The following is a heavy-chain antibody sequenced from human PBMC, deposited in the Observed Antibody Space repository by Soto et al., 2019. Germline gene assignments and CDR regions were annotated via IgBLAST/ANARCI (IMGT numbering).Heavy chain of an antibody. V-gene: IGHV3-74*01. CDR2: INSDGSST. Sequence: EVQLVEPGGGLVQPGGSLRLSCAASGFTFSTFWMHWVRQGPGKGLVWVSRINSDGSSTNYADSVKARFTISRDNAKNTLYLQMNSLRAEDTAVYYCARRSVYGDYSSCGQGTLVTVSS. J-gene: IGHJ5*02. D-gene: IGHD4-17*01. CDR1: GFTFSTFW. CDR3: ARRSVYGDYSS.